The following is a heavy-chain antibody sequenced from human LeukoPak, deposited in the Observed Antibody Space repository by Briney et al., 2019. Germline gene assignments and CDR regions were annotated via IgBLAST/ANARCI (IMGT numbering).Heavy chain of an antibody. D-gene: IGHD6-19*01. Sequence: GGSLRLSCAASGFTFSSYGMHWVRQAPGKGLEWVAVISYDGSNKYYADSVKGRFTISRDNSKNTLYLQMNSLRAEDTAVYYCAKEYSSGWSPDYFDYWGQGTLVTASS. CDR1: GFTFSSYG. J-gene: IGHJ4*02. CDR3: AKEYSSGWSPDYFDY. CDR2: ISYDGSNK. V-gene: IGHV3-30*18.